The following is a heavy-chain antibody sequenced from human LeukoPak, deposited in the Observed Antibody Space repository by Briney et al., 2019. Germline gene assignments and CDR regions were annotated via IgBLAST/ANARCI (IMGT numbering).Heavy chain of an antibody. Sequence: PGGSLRLSCSASGFPFSSYAMHWVRQAPGKGLEWVAVISYDGSNKYYADSVKGRFTISRDNSKNTLYLQMNSLRAEDTAVYYCARDSSGYYLDYWGQGTLVTVSS. CDR3: ARDSSGYYLDY. CDR2: ISYDGSNK. J-gene: IGHJ4*02. V-gene: IGHV3-30-3*01. D-gene: IGHD3-22*01. CDR1: GFPFSSYA.